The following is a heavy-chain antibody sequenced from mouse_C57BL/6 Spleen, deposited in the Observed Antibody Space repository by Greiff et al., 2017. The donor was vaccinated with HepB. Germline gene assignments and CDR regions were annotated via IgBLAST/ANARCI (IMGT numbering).Heavy chain of an antibody. V-gene: IGHV1-22*01. CDR3: ARSGYYDYGWYFDV. Sequence: VHVKQSGPELVKPGASVKMSCKASGYTFTDYNMHWVKQSHGKSLEWIGYINPNNGGTSYNQKFKGKATLTLNKSSSTAYMELRSLTSEDSAVYYCARSGYYDYGWYFDVWGTGTTVTVSS. CDR2: INPNNGGT. J-gene: IGHJ1*03. CDR1: GYTFTDYN. D-gene: IGHD2-4*01.